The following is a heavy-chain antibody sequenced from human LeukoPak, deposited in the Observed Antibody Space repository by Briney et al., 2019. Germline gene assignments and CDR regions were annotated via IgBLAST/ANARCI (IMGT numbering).Heavy chain of an antibody. D-gene: IGHD2-21*02. CDR3: AKVGCGGDCYSGPFDY. CDR1: GFTFSSSA. Sequence: GGSLRLSCAASGFTFSSSAMSWVRQAPGKGLEWVSAITASGGSTYYAGSVKGRFTISRDNSKNTLYLQMNTLRAEDTAIHYCAKVGCGGDCYSGPFDYWGQGTLVTVSS. CDR2: ITASGGST. J-gene: IGHJ4*02. V-gene: IGHV3-23*01.